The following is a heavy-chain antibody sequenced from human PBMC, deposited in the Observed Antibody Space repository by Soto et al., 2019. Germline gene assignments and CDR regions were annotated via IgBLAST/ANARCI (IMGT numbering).Heavy chain of an antibody. V-gene: IGHV4-4*02. J-gene: IGHJ6*02. CDR2: IYHSGHT. CDR3: ARDRYGHYDGMDV. CDR1: GGSISGSHW. D-gene: IGHD4-17*01. Sequence: PSETLSLTCAVSGGSISGSHWWSWVRQPPGKGLEWIGEIYHSGHTNYNPSLKSRVTILVDKLKNQFFLRLSSVTVADTAVYYCARDRYGHYDGMDVWGQGTTVTV.